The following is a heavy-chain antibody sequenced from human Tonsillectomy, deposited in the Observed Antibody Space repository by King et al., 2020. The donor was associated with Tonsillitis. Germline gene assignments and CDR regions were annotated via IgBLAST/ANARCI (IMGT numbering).Heavy chain of an antibody. CDR1: GFTFSSYG. Sequence: QLVQSGGGVVQPGGPLRLSCAASGFTFSSYGMHWVRQAPGKGLEWVAFIRYDGSNKYYADSVKGRFTISRDNSKNTLYLQMNSLRAEDTAVYYCAKDWNIVVVPAAEPPPFDYWGQGTLVTVSS. CDR2: IRYDGSNK. D-gene: IGHD2-2*01. J-gene: IGHJ4*02. CDR3: AKDWNIVVVPAAEPPPFDY. V-gene: IGHV3-30*02.